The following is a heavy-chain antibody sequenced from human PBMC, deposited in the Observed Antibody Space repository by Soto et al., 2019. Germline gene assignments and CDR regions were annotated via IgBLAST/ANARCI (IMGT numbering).Heavy chain of an antibody. CDR3: AWGDRFWTGLGH. CDR2: IIAGNGNT. CDR1: GYTSTNNA. Sequence: ASVKVSCKASGYTSTNNAIHWVRQVPGQRLEWMGWIIAGNGNTRYSQKFQGRVTITRDTSASTAYMELSSLRPEDTAVYFCAWGDRFWTGLGHWGQGTLVTVSS. D-gene: IGHD3-16*01. J-gene: IGHJ4*02. V-gene: IGHV1-3*01.